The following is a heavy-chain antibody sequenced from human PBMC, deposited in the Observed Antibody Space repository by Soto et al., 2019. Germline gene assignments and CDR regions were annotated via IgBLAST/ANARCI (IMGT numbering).Heavy chain of an antibody. D-gene: IGHD2-2*01. V-gene: IGHV1-69*01. CDR1: GGTFSSYA. CDR3: ARSQGSSASLDISYYYYCGMDV. CDR2: IIPISDTT. Sequence: QVQLVQSGAEVKKPGSSVKVSCMASGGTFSSYAISWVRQAPGQGLEWMGGIIPISDTTNYAQKFQGGVTITADESTNTAYTELSSLRTEDTAVYYCARSQGSSASLDISYYYYCGMDVWGQGTTVTVSS. J-gene: IGHJ6*02.